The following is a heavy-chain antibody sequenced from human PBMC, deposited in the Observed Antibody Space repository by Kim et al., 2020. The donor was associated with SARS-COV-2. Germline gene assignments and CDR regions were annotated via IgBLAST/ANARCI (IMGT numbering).Heavy chain of an antibody. V-gene: IGHV3-30*04. Sequence: GGSLRLSCAASGFTFSSYAMHWVRQAPGKGLEWVAVISYDGSNKYYVDSVKGRFTISRDNSKNTLYLQMNSLRAEDTAVYYCARSYYDFWSGYYRVAPYYYYSGMDVWGQGTTVTV. D-gene: IGHD3-3*01. CDR3: ARSYYDFWSGYYRVAPYYYYSGMDV. CDR2: ISYDGSNK. J-gene: IGHJ6*02. CDR1: GFTFSSYA.